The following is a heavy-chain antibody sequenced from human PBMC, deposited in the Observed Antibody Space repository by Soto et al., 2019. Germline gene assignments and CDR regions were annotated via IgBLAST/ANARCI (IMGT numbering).Heavy chain of an antibody. CDR2: ITSGGTYI. Sequence: PRGSLRLSCAVSGFTFSTYNMNWVRQAPGKGLEWVSYITSGGTYIYYADSVKGRLTISRDNAKNSLYLQINSLRAEDTAVYYCARSKGYGMDVWGQGTTVTVSS. CDR3: ARSKGYGMDV. D-gene: IGHD4-4*01. J-gene: IGHJ6*02. V-gene: IGHV3-21*01. CDR1: GFTFSTYN.